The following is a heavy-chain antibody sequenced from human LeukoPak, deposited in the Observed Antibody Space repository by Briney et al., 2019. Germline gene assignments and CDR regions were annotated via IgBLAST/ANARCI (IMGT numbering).Heavy chain of an antibody. D-gene: IGHD5/OR15-5a*01. J-gene: IGHJ4*02. Sequence: SETLSLTCTVSGGSISSGGYYWSWIRQHPGKGLEWIGYIYYSGSTYYNPSLKSRVTISVDTSKNQFSLKLSSVTAADTAVYYCARVYAALIDYWGQGTLVTVSS. CDR2: IYYSGST. CDR1: GGSISSGGYY. V-gene: IGHV4-31*03. CDR3: ARVYAALIDY.